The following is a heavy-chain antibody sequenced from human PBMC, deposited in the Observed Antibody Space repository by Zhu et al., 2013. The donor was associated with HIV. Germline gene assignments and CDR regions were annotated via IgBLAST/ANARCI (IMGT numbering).Heavy chain of an antibody. CDR2: INTNSGGT. V-gene: IGHV1-2*02. CDR1: GYTFTGHY. Sequence: QVRLVQSGAEVKKPGASLKVSCKTSGYTFTGHYIHWVRQAPGQGLEWIGGINTNSGGTNPAQKFQGRVTMTRDTSISTAFMDLSRLTSDDTGTYYCARGGILGASVFDYWGQGTLVTVSS. J-gene: IGHJ4*02. CDR3: ARGGILGASVFDY. D-gene: IGHD1-26*01.